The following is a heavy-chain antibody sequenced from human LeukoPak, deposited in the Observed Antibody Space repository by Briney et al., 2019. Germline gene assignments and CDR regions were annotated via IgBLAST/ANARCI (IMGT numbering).Heavy chain of an antibody. Sequence: SETLSLTCTVSGGSISSGAYYWSWIRQPPGKGLEWIGYIYHSGSTYYNPSLKSRVTISADRSKNQFSLKLSSMTAADTAVYYCARMGGVYCNGTSCIDYWGQGTLVTVSS. V-gene: IGHV4-30-2*01. CDR2: IYHSGST. CDR1: GGSISSGAYY. D-gene: IGHD2-2*01. CDR3: ARMGGVYCNGTSCIDY. J-gene: IGHJ4*02.